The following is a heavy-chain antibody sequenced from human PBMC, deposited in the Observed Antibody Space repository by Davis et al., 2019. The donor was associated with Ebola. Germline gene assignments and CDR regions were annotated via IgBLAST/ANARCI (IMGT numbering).Heavy chain of an antibody. CDR1: GGSIGGSSYY. Sequence: SETLSLTCSVSGGSIGGSSYYWGWIRQPPGKGLEWIGSIYYSGSTYYNPSLKSRVTISVDTSKNQFSLKLSSVTAADTAVYYCARRGTTLWFDPWGQGTLVTVSS. CDR2: IYYSGST. V-gene: IGHV4-39*01. J-gene: IGHJ5*02. D-gene: IGHD1-7*01. CDR3: ARRGTTLWFDP.